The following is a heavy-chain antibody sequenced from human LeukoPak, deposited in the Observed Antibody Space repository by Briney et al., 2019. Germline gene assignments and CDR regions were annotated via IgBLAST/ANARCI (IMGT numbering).Heavy chain of an antibody. J-gene: IGHJ6*03. CDR1: GFTFSSYS. V-gene: IGHV3-21*01. CDR2: ISSSSSYI. CDR3: ARDPSYYDSSGRYYYYMDV. Sequence: GGSLRLSCAASGFTFSSYSMNWVRQAPGKGLEWVSSISSSSSYIYYAASVKGRFTISRDNAKNSLYLQMNSLRAEDTAVYYCARDPSYYDSSGRYYYYMDVWGKGTTVTVSS. D-gene: IGHD3-22*01.